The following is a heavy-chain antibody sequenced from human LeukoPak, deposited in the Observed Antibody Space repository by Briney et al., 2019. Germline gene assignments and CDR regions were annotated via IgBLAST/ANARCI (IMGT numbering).Heavy chain of an antibody. CDR3: AKNPTSLTTWYYYYMDV. V-gene: IGHV3-21*01. J-gene: IGHJ6*03. D-gene: IGHD4-11*01. Sequence: GGSVRLSCAASGFTFSSYWMSWVRQAPGKGLEWVSSISSSSSYIYYADSVKGRFTISRDNAKNSLYLQMNSLRAEDTAVYYCAKNPTSLTTWYYYYMDVWGKGTTVTVSS. CDR1: GFTFSSYW. CDR2: ISSSSSYI.